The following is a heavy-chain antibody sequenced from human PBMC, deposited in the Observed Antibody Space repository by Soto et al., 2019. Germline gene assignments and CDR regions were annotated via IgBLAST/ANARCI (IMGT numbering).Heavy chain of an antibody. J-gene: IGHJ6*02. CDR2: IISIISSI. D-gene: IGHD3-22*01. CDR1: GFTFSSYT. CDR3: ARDQSTNHDSSGYYFETDYYYYGMDV. V-gene: IGHV3-21*01. Sequence: EVQLVESGGGLVKPGGSLRLSCEASGFTFSSYTMNWVRQAPGKGLEWVSSIISIISSIYYADSVKGRFTIARDNAKNSMRMQMNDLRAEDTAVYYCARDQSTNHDSSGYYFETDYYYYGMDVWGQGTTVTVSS.